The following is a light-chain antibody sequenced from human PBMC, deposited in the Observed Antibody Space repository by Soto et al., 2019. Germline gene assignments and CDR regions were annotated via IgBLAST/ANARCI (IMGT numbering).Light chain of an antibody. Sequence: DIQMTQSPSSLSASVGDRVTITCRASQGISNYLAWYQQKPGKVPKLLIYAASTLQSGVPSRFSGSGSGTDFTLTISSLQPEDVGTYYWQKYNSALRSTFGQGPRLAIK. CDR3: QKYNSALRST. CDR1: QGISNY. J-gene: IGKJ5*01. V-gene: IGKV1-27*01. CDR2: AAS.